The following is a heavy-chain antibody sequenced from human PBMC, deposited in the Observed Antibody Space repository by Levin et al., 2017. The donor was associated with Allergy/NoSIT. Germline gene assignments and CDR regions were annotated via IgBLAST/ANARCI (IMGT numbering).Heavy chain of an antibody. CDR3: AREYDFWSGYYSGDAFDI. V-gene: IGHV3-74*01. CDR1: GFTFSSYW. Sequence: GGSLRLSCAASGFTFSSYWMHWVRQAPGKGLVWVSRINSDGSSTSYADSVKGRFTISRDNAKNTLYLQMNSLRAEDTAVYYCAREYDFWSGYYSGDAFDIWGQGTMVTVSS. D-gene: IGHD3-3*01. J-gene: IGHJ3*02. CDR2: INSDGSST.